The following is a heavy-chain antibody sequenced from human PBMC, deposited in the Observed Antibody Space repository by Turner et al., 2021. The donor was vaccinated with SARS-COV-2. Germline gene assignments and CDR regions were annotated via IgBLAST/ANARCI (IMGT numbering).Heavy chain of an antibody. CDR3: ARGRGGGGSSNNWFDP. Sequence: QVQLQEPGPGLVKPSETLSPTCTVSGGSISTYYWSWIRQPPGKGLEWIGYIYYSGSTNYNPSLKSRVSISVDTSKNQFSLKLTSVTAADTAVYYCARGRGGGGSSNNWFDPWGQGTLVIVSS. CDR2: IYYSGST. D-gene: IGHD2-15*01. J-gene: IGHJ5*02. CDR1: GGSISTYY. V-gene: IGHV4-59*01.